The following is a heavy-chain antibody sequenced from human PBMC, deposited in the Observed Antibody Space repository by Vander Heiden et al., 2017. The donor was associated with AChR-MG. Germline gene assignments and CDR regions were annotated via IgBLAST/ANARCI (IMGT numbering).Heavy chain of an antibody. J-gene: IGHJ5*02. D-gene: IGHD2-8*01. Sequence: EVQLVESGGGLVQPGGSLRLSCAASGFTFSSYSMNWVRQAPGKGLEWVSYISSSSSTIYYADSVKGRFTISRDNAKNSLYLKMNSLRDEDTAVYYCASGPRGVFDPWGQGTLVTVSS. CDR1: GFTFSSYS. CDR3: ASGPRGVFDP. V-gene: IGHV3-48*02. CDR2: ISSSSSTI.